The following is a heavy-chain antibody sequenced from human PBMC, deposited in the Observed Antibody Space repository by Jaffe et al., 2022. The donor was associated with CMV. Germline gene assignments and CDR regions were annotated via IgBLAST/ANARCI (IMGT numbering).Heavy chain of an antibody. J-gene: IGHJ3*02. V-gene: IGHV4-39*01. CDR2: IYYSGST. CDR1: GGSISSSSYY. CDR3: ARQARRNYYGSGSYYKAAFDI. D-gene: IGHD3-10*01. Sequence: QLQLQESGPGLVKPSETLSLTCTVSGGSISSSSYYWGWIRQPPGKGLEWIGSIYYSGSTYYNPSLKSRVTISVDTSKNQFSLKLSSVTAADTAVYYCARQARRNYYGSGSYYKAAFDIWGQGTMVTVSS.